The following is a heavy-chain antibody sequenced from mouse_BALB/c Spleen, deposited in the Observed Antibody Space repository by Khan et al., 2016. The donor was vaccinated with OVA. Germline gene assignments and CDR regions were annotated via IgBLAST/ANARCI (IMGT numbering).Heavy chain of an antibody. CDR3: ARRGYDYGRGALFAY. CDR1: GFSLPNYS. D-gene: IGHD2-4*01. Sequence: QVQLKESGPGLVQPSQSLSITCTVSGFSLPNYSVHWVRQSPGKGLEWLGVIWSAGSTDYNEAFISRLTISKDNSRSQVFFKMNNLQPNDTAIYCCARRGYDYGRGALFAYWGQGTLVTVSA. V-gene: IGHV2-2*02. J-gene: IGHJ3*01. CDR2: IWSAGST.